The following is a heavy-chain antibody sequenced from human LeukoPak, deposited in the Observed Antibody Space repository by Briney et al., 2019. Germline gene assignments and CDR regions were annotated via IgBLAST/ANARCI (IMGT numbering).Heavy chain of an antibody. Sequence: GGSLRLSCAASGFTFSSYAMSWVRQAPGKWLEWVSAISGSGGSTYYADSVKGRFTISRDNSENTLYLQMNSLRAEDTAVYYCAKDRAAAIGYYFDYWGQGTLVTVSS. CDR1: GFTFSSYA. V-gene: IGHV3-23*01. D-gene: IGHD2-2*01. J-gene: IGHJ4*02. CDR3: AKDRAAAIGYYFDY. CDR2: ISGSGGST.